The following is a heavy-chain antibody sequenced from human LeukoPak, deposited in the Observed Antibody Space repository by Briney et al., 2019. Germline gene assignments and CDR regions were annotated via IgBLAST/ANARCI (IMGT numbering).Heavy chain of an antibody. J-gene: IGHJ4*02. D-gene: IGHD2-15*01. CDR1: GFTFSTYA. Sequence: GGSLRLSCAASGFTFSTYAMSWVRQAPGKGLEWVSTISAGGTATYYADSVKGRFTISRDNSKNTQFLQMDSLRAEDTALYYWSKVDNTHTSRNDFFDYWGQGTRVTVSS. CDR3: SKVDNTHTSRNDFFDY. V-gene: IGHV3-23*01. CDR2: ISAGGTAT.